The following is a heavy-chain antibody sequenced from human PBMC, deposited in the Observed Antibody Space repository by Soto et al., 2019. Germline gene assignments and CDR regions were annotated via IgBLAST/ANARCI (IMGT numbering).Heavy chain of an antibody. Sequence: QVQLQESGPGLVKPSGTLSLTCAVSGGSISSSNWWSWVRQPPGKGLEWIGEIYHSGSTNYNPSLKSRVTXSXDXXKNQFSLTLSSVTAADTAVYYCARVSGSYYDGMDVWGQGTTVTVSS. CDR3: ARVSGSYYDGMDV. V-gene: IGHV4-4*02. J-gene: IGHJ6*02. CDR2: IYHSGST. CDR1: GGSISSSNW. D-gene: IGHD1-26*01.